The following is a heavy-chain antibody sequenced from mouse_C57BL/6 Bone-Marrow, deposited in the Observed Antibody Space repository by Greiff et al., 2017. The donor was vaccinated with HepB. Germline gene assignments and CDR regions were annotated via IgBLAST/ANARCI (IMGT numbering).Heavy chain of an antibody. CDR1: GYTFTDYY. CDR2: INPNNGGT. Sequence: VQLQQSGPELVKPGASVKISCKASGYTFTDYYMNWVKQSHGKSLEWIGDINPNNGGTSYNQKFKGKATLTVDKSSSTAYMELRSLTSEDSAVYYCARWVYGSSCFDYWGQGTTLTVSS. CDR3: ARWVYGSSCFDY. J-gene: IGHJ2*01. V-gene: IGHV1-26*01. D-gene: IGHD1-1*01.